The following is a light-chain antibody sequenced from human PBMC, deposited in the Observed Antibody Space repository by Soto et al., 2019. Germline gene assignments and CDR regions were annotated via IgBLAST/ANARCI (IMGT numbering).Light chain of an antibody. CDR2: GES. V-gene: IGKV3-15*01. Sequence: EIGVTRSPATGSVSPGGGATLSCRARQSISATLAWYQQNPGQAPRLLIHGESTRAPGFPGRFSGSGSGTDFTLTIRSLQSEDLAVYYCQQYDNWPWTVGQGNKRDIK. CDR1: QSISAT. J-gene: IGKJ1*01. CDR3: QQYDNWPWT.